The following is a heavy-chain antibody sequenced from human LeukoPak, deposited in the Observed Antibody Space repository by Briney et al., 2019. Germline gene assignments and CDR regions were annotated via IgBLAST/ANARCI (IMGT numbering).Heavy chain of an antibody. CDR2: MNPKSGNT. CDR3: ARAITIFDYYYMDV. V-gene: IGHV1-8*01. D-gene: IGHD3-3*01. Sequence: ASVKVSCNISGDTFTTYDINWVRQATGQGLEWMGWMNPKSGNTDYAQKFQGRLTLTRDISISTAYMELSSLRSEDTAVYFCARAITIFDYYYMDVWGKGTTVTVSS. CDR1: GDTFTTYD. J-gene: IGHJ6*03.